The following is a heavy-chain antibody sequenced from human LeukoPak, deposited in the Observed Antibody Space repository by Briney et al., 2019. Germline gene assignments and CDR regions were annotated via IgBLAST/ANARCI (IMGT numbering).Heavy chain of an antibody. Sequence: ASVKVSCKASGYTFSSFGISWVRQAPGQGLEWMGWIAVYNGNTNYAQKFQGRLTMTTDTSTSTAYMELRSLRSDDTAVYYCARGDILTGYPMDVWGQGTTVTVSS. D-gene: IGHD3-9*01. J-gene: IGHJ6*02. CDR3: ARGDILTGYPMDV. CDR2: IAVYNGNT. V-gene: IGHV1-18*01. CDR1: GYTFSSFG.